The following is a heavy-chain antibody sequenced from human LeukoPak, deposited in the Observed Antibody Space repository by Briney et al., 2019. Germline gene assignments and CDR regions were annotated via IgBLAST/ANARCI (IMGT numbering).Heavy chain of an antibody. Sequence: GGSLRLSCAASGFTFSDYYMSWIRQAPGKGLEWVSYISSSGSTIYYADSVKGRFTISRDNAKNTLYLQMNSLRAEDTAVYYCASRESSAGPEVDYWGQGTLVTVSS. J-gene: IGHJ4*02. V-gene: IGHV3-11*04. CDR3: ASRESSAGPEVDY. CDR2: ISSSGSTI. CDR1: GFTFSDYY. D-gene: IGHD6-13*01.